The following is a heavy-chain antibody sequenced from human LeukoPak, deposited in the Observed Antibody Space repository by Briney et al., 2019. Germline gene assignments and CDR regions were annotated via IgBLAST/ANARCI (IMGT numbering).Heavy chain of an antibody. CDR3: ARAPYDSSGYYLPDAFDI. D-gene: IGHD3-22*01. CDR2: ISSSNSTI. J-gene: IGHJ3*02. Sequence: QPGGSLRLSCAASGFTFSSYSMNWVRQAPGKGLEWVSYISSSNSTIYYADSVKGRFTISRDNAKNSLYLQMNSLRAEDTAVYYCARAPYDSSGYYLPDAFDIWGQGTMVTVSS. V-gene: IGHV3-48*01. CDR1: GFTFSSYS.